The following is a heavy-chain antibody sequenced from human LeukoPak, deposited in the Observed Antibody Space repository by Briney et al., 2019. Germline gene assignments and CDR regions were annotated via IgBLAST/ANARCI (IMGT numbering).Heavy chain of an antibody. CDR1: GGSISKYY. CDR3: ARGRWELPY. J-gene: IGHJ4*02. Sequence: PSETLSLTCTVSGGSISKYYWSWIRQPPGEGLEWIGYIYFSGTTKYNPSLKSRVTISVDTSKNQFSLKLSSVTAADTAVYYCARGRWELPYWGQGTLLTVSS. V-gene: IGHV4-59*12. D-gene: IGHD1-26*01. CDR2: IYFSGTT.